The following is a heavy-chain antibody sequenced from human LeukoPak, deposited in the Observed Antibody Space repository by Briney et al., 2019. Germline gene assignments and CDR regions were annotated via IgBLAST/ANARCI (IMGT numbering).Heavy chain of an antibody. CDR3: ARRGTYYYGSGSYWGAFDI. Sequence: SETLSLTCTVSGGSISSSSYYWGWIRQPPGEGLEWIGNIFYSGSTSCNPSLQSRVTISVDTSKNQFSLRLSSVTAADTAVYYCARRGTYYYGSGSYWGAFDIWGQGTMVTVSS. CDR1: GGSISSSSYY. V-gene: IGHV4-39*01. D-gene: IGHD3-10*01. J-gene: IGHJ3*02. CDR2: IFYSGST.